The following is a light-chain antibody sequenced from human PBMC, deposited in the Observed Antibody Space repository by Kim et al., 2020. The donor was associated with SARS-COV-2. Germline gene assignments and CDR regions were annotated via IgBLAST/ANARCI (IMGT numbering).Light chain of an antibody. CDR3: LQYDVFPRT. CDR2: DAS. V-gene: IGKV1-33*01. Sequence: DIQMTQSPSALSASVGDRVTITCQASHDITNYLNWYQQKPGRAPKLLIYDASNLETGVPSRFSGSGSGTDFTFTIDSLQPEDIATYYCLQYDVFPRTFGQGTKVDIK. J-gene: IGKJ1*01. CDR1: HDITNY.